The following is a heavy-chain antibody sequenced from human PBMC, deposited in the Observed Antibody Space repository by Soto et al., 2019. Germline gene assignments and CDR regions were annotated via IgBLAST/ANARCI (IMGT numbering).Heavy chain of an antibody. D-gene: IGHD1-1*01. J-gene: IGHJ5*02. CDR1: GGSVSSGGHY. CDR3: ATANWSHHYFDP. CDR2: HYNDGST. Sequence: PSETLSLTCNVSGGSVSSGGHYWSWVRQSPEKGLEWIGYHYNDGSTFYNPALQSRATISVDTTKNHLSLKLSSVTAADTAVYYCATANWSHHYFDPWGQGTLVTVSS. V-gene: IGHV4-31*03.